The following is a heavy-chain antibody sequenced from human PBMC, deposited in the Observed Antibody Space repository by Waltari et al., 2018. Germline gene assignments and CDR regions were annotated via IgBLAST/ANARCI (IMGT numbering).Heavy chain of an antibody. Sequence: EVQLLESGGGLVQPGGSLRLSCAASGFTFSSYAMSWVRQAPGKGLEWVSVIYSGGSTYYADSVKGRFTISRDNSKNTLYLQMNSLRAEDTAVYYCAKDWDLDWYFDLWGRGTLVTVSS. J-gene: IGHJ2*01. V-gene: IGHV3-23*03. CDR1: GFTFSSYA. CDR2: IYSGGST. D-gene: IGHD1-26*01. CDR3: AKDWDLDWYFDL.